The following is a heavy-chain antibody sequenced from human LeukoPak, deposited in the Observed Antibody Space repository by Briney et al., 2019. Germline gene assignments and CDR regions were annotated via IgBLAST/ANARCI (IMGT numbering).Heavy chain of an antibody. Sequence: GTSLRLSCAASGFTFSSYEMNWVRQAPGKGLEWVSYISSSGSTIYYADSVKGRFTISRDNAKNSLYLQMNSLRAEDTAVYYCARDDSSGYYYLGGRGYYFDYWGQGTLVTVSS. CDR3: ARDDSSGYYYLGGRGYYFDY. D-gene: IGHD3-22*01. V-gene: IGHV3-48*03. CDR2: ISSSGSTI. CDR1: GFTFSSYE. J-gene: IGHJ4*02.